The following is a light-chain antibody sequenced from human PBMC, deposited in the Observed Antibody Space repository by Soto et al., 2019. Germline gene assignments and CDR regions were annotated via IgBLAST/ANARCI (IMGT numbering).Light chain of an antibody. CDR1: QSVSSY. CDR2: DAS. Sequence: EIVLTQSPATLSLSPGERATLSCKASQSVSSYLAWYQQKPGQAPRLLIYDASNRATGIPARFSGSGSGTDFTLTISSLEPEDFAVYYCQQLSNWSWTCGQGTKVELK. CDR3: QQLSNWSWT. J-gene: IGKJ1*01. V-gene: IGKV3-11*01.